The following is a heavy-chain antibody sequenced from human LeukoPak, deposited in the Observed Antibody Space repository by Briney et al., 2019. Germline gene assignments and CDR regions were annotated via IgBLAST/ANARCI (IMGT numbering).Heavy chain of an antibody. CDR3: AKDEYGSGRYDY. CDR1: GFTFSSYA. D-gene: IGHD3-10*01. V-gene: IGHV3-23*01. J-gene: IGHJ4*02. CDR2: ISGSGGST. Sequence: PGGSLRLSCAASGFTFSSYAMSWVRQAPGKGLEWVSAISGSGGSTYYADSVKGRFTISRDNSKNTLYLQTNSLRAEDTAVYYCAKDEYGSGRYDYWGQGTLVTVSS.